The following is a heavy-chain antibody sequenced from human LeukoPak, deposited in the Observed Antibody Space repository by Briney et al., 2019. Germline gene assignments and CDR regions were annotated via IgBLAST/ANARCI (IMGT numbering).Heavy chain of an antibody. CDR2: IYNDGST. Sequence: QSGGSLRLSCAVSGLAESSRYMSWVRQAPGKGLEWVSIIYNDGSTYYADSMKGRFTISRDNSKNTLYLQVNSLRAEDTAMYYCAGNILFAFDIWGQGTMVTVSS. V-gene: IGHV3-53*01. D-gene: IGHD2/OR15-2a*01. CDR1: GLAESSRY. CDR3: AGNILFAFDI. J-gene: IGHJ3*02.